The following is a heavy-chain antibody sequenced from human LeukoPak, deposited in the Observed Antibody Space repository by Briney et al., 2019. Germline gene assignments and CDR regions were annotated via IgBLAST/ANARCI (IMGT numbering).Heavy chain of an antibody. CDR3: ARSRGYINGFDY. D-gene: IGHD5-18*01. V-gene: IGHV3-53*01. CDR2: VYSGGST. CDR1: GFTVSSNH. Sequence: GGSLRLSCAASGFTVSSNHMSWVRQAPGKGLEWVSVVYSGGSTYYADSVKGRFTISRDNSKNTLYIQMNSLRAEDTAVYYCARSRGYINGFDYWGQGTLVTVSS. J-gene: IGHJ4*02.